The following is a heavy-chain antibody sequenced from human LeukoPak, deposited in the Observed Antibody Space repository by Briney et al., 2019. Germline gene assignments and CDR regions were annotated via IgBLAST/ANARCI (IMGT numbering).Heavy chain of an antibody. CDR2: INPNSGGT. V-gene: IGHV1-2*02. Sequence: GASVKVSCRASGYTFTGYYMHWARQAPGQGLEWMGWINPNSGGTNYAQKFQGRVTMTRDTSISTAYMELSRLRSDDTAVYYCAGGYSGYAYFDYWGQGTLVTVSS. CDR1: GYTFTGYY. D-gene: IGHD5-12*01. J-gene: IGHJ4*02. CDR3: AGGYSGYAYFDY.